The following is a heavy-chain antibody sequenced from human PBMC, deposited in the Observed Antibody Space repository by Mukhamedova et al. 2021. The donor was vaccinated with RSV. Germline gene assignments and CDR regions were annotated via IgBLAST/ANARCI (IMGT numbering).Heavy chain of an antibody. Sequence: GNYFWSWIRQSPQKGLEWIGYISYSGSTNYNPSLNSRVTISADTSKNQISLQLNSVTTADTAVYFCARARQKFSSGWYEFAYWGQG. CDR3: ARARQKFSSGWYEFAY. D-gene: IGHD6-19*01. V-gene: IGHV4-61*01. J-gene: IGHJ4*02. CDR1: GNYF. CDR2: ISYSGST.